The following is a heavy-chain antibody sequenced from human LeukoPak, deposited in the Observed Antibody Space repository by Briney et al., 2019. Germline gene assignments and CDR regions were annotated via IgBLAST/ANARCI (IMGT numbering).Heavy chain of an antibody. V-gene: IGHV3-74*01. CDR3: ARGGFWSGYWDWFDP. CDR2: INSDGSST. J-gene: IGHJ5*02. D-gene: IGHD3-3*01. CDR1: EFTFSSYW. Sequence: GGSLRLSCAASEFTFSSYWMHWVRQAPGKGLVWVSRINSDGSSTSYADSVKGRFTISRDNAKNTLYLQMNSLRAEDTAVYYCARGGFWSGYWDWFDPWGQGTLVTVSS.